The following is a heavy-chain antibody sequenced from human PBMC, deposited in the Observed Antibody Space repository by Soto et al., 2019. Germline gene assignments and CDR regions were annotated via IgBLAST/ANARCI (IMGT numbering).Heavy chain of an antibody. D-gene: IGHD6-13*01. V-gene: IGHV4-59*01. J-gene: IGHJ6*03. Sequence: PSETLPRTCTVSGGSISSYYWSWIRQPPGKGLEWIGYIYYSGSTNYNPSLKSRVTISVDTSKNQFSLKLSSVTAADTAVYYCARARVSRQLGGYYYMDVWGKGTTVTVSS. CDR2: IYYSGST. CDR3: ARARVSRQLGGYYYMDV. CDR1: GGSISSYY.